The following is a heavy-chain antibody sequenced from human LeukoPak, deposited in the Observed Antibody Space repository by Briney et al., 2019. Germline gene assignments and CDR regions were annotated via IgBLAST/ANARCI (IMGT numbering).Heavy chain of an antibody. J-gene: IGHJ6*02. Sequence: GGSLRLSCAASGFTFSSYAMHWVRQAPGKGLEWVAVISYDGSNKHYADSVKGRFTISRDNSKNTLYLQMNSLRAEDTAVYYCASGYDPRPYYYYGMDVWGQGTTVTVSS. V-gene: IGHV3-30*04. CDR1: GFTFSSYA. CDR3: ASGYDPRPYYYYGMDV. CDR2: ISYDGSNK. D-gene: IGHD5-12*01.